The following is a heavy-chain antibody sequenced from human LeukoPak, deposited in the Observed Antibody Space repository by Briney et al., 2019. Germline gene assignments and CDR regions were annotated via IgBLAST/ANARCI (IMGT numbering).Heavy chain of an antibody. CDR1: GFTVSSNS. CDR2: IYSDNT. V-gene: IGHV3-53*01. D-gene: IGHD1-7*01. CDR3: ATDSLGTTAFDY. Sequence: GGSLRLSCTVSGFTVSSNSMSWVRQAPGKGLEWVSFIYSDNTHYSDSVKGRFTISRDNSKNTLYLQMNSLRAEDTAVYYCATDSLGTTAFDYWGQGTLVTVSS. J-gene: IGHJ4*02.